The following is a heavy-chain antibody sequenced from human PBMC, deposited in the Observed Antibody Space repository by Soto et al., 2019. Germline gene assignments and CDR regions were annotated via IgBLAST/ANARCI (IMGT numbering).Heavy chain of an antibody. CDR1: GCSFTSYR. J-gene: IGHJ6*02. V-gene: IGHV5-51*01. CDR2: IYPGDSDT. Sequence: GESLKISCKGSGCSFTSYRIGWVRQMPGKGLEWMGIIYPGDSDTRYSPSFQGQVTISADKSISTAYLQWSSLKASDTAMYYCARNSFGDYSTYYYYGMDVWGQGTTVTVSS. CDR3: ARNSFGDYSTYYYYGMDV. D-gene: IGHD4-17*01.